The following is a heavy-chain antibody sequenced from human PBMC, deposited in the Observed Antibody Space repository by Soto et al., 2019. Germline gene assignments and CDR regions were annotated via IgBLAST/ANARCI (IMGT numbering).Heavy chain of an antibody. D-gene: IGHD3-16*01. V-gene: IGHV4-30-4*01. Sequence: SETPSLTCTVSGDSISSGNKYWSWIRQAPGKGLEWIGYIFSSGTTYYNPSLKSRLTMSLDTSQNQFSLRLASVTDADSAVYYCARVPSPFDYYYAMDVWGQGTTVTVYS. CDR3: ARVPSPFDYYYAMDV. CDR2: IFSSGTT. CDR1: GDSISSGNKY. J-gene: IGHJ6*02.